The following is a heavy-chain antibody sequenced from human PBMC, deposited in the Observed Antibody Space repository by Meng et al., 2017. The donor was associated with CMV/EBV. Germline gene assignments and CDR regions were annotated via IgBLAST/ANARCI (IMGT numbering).Heavy chain of an antibody. CDR2: MSSSISYI. J-gene: IGHJ4*02. Sequence: GESLKTPCAASGFTLSSYSMNLVRQAPGKGLEWVSAMSSSISYIHHTDSVKGRFTISRHNANNSLYLQMNSLRAEHTAVNYCARDLLRYCSSTSWPPYWGQGTLVTVSS. CDR1: GFTLSSYS. CDR3: ARDLLRYCSSTSWPPY. V-gene: IGHV3-21*04. D-gene: IGHD2-2*01.